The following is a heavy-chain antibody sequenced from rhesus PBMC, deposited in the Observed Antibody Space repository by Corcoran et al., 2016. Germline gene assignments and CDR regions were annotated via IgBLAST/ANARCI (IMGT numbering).Heavy chain of an antibody. D-gene: IGHD6-31*01. Sequence: QVHLQESGPGLVNPAETLSLTSAVSGGSTRGYYWSWTRQPPGKGMEWIGYICGTRGRTYYNPSLKSRVTISTDSPKNQFSLTLSSVTSADTAVYYCARNGWGGPFDYWGQGVLVTVSS. CDR2: ICGTRGRT. J-gene: IGHJ4*01. CDR1: GGSTRGYY. V-gene: IGHV4-165*02. CDR3: ARNGWGGPFDY.